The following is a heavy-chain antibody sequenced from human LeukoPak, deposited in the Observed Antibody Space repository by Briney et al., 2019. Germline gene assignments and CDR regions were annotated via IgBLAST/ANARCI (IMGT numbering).Heavy chain of an antibody. CDR2: ISSSSSYI. CDR1: GFTFSTYG. V-gene: IGHV3-21*01. D-gene: IGHD3-10*01. Sequence: EGSLRLSCAASGFTFSTYGMSWVRRAPGKGLEWVSSISSSSSYIYYADSVKGRFTISRDNAKNSLYLQMNSLRAEDTAVYYCHYYGSGSLYAYWGQGTLVTVSS. CDR3: HYYGSGSLYAY. J-gene: IGHJ4*02.